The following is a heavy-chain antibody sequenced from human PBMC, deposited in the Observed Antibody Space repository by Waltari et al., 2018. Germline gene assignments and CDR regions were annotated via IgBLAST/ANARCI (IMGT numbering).Heavy chain of an antibody. CDR2: IIPIFGTA. Sequence: QVQLVQSGAEVKKPGSSVKVSCKASGGTFIIYSLSCVLQAPGQGIEWMGGIIPIFGTANYAQKFQGRVTITADESTSTAYMELSSLRSEDTAVYYCARGGYCSGGSCYSLAYWGQGTLVTVSS. V-gene: IGHV1-69*01. CDR1: GGTFIIYS. CDR3: ARGGYCSGGSCYSLAY. J-gene: IGHJ4*02. D-gene: IGHD2-15*01.